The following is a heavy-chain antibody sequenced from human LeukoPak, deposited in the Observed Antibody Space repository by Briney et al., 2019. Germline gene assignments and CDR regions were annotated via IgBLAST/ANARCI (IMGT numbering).Heavy chain of an antibody. J-gene: IGHJ4*02. V-gene: IGHV3-64D*06. CDR3: VIDRYSSGSGSYFA. Sequence: PGGSLRLSCSASGFTFSSYAMHWVRQAPGKGPEYVSGFSTNGVSTYYADSVKGRFTVSRDNSKNTLYLQMSSLRVEDTAVYYCVIDRYSSGSGSYFAWGQGTLVTVSS. CDR2: FSTNGVST. D-gene: IGHD3-10*01. CDR1: GFTFSSYA.